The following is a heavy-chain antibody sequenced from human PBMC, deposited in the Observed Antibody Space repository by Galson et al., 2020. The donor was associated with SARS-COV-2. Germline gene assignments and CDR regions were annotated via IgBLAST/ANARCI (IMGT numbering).Heavy chain of an antibody. CDR3: ATSTVVTRPNWFDP. V-gene: IGHV1-24*01. CDR2: FDPEDGET. J-gene: IGHJ5*02. CDR1: GYTLTELS. D-gene: IGHD2-15*01. Sequence: ASVKVSCKVSGYTLTELSMHWVRQAPGKGLEWMGGFDPEDGETIYAQKFQGRVTMTEDTSTDTAYMELSSLRSEDTAVYYCATSTVVTRPNWFDPWGQGTLVTVSS.